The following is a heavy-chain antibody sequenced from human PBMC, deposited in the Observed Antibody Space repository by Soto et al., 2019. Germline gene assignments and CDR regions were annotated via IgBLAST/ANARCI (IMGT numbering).Heavy chain of an antibody. V-gene: IGHV1-18*01. CDR3: ARELNTDPSAYYSFAY. CDR1: GYTFTAYG. CDR2: VSTNNADT. J-gene: IGHJ4*02. D-gene: IGHD3-22*01. Sequence: QVLLVQSGPEVKMPGASVKVSCKTSGYTFTAYGLAWLRQAPGQRPEWMGWVSTNNADTNYAPRLQSRVTMTTDKSTTTTYMELRSLRYDDTAVYYCARELNTDPSAYYSFAYWGQGTLVTVSS.